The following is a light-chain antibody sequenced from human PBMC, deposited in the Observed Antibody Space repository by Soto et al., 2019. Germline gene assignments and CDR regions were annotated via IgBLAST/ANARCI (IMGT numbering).Light chain of an antibody. CDR1: SSDVGGYNY. CDR2: EVT. Sequence: QSVLTQPASVSGSPGQPITISCTGTSSDVGGYNYVSWFQQHPGKAPKLMIYEVTNRPSGVSFRFSGSKSGNTASLTISGLQAEDEADYYCSSYTASSTVVFGGGTKLTVL. CDR3: SSYTASSTVV. J-gene: IGLJ2*01. V-gene: IGLV2-14*01.